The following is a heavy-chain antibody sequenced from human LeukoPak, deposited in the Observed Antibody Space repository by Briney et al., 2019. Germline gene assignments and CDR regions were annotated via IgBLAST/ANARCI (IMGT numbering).Heavy chain of an antibody. V-gene: IGHV1-18*01. CDR2: ISAYNGNT. J-gene: IGHJ4*02. CDR1: GYTFTSYG. D-gene: IGHD6-19*01. CDR3: ARRGTGYSSGWYYFDY. Sequence: ASVKVSCKASGYTFTSYGISWVRQAPGQGLEWMGWISAYNGNTNYAQKLQGRVTVTTDTSTSTAYMELRSLRSDDTAVYYCARRGTGYSSGWYYFDYWGQGTLVTVSS.